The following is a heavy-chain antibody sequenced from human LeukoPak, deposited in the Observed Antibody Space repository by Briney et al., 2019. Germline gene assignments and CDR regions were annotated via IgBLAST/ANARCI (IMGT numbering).Heavy chain of an antibody. CDR2: INPNSGGT. CDR3: ARGPSSPTVTVDY. D-gene: IGHD4-17*01. Sequence: ASGKVSSKAFGGTFSSYVISWVRQAPGQRLEWVGWINPNSGGTNYAQKFQGRVTMTRDTSISTAYMELSRLRSDDTAVYYCARGPSSPTVTVDYWGQGTLVTVSS. CDR1: GGTFSSYV. V-gene: IGHV1-2*02. J-gene: IGHJ4*02.